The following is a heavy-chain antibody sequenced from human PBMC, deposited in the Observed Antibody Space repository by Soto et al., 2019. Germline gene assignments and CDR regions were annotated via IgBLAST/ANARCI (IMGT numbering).Heavy chain of an antibody. Sequence: SETLSLTCAVSCYSISGGYYGGWIRQPPGKGLEWIGSIYHTGNTYYSPSLESRVTISVDTSKSHFSLRLTSVTAADTAVYYCARDRIVAAGTIIDYGGQETLV. CDR3: ARDRIVAAGTIIDY. D-gene: IGHD6-13*01. CDR2: IYHTGNT. J-gene: IGHJ4*02. V-gene: IGHV4-38-2*02. CDR1: CYSISGGYY.